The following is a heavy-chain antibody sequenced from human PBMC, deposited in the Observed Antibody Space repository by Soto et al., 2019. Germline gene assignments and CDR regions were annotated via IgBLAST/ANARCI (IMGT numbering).Heavy chain of an antibody. CDR1: GDTFSNHT. CDR3: AKVADMGTLTEGYYYYMDV. Sequence: QVQLVQSGAAVKKPGSSVKVSCKASGDTFSNHTISWVRQAPGQGLGWMGRISPMLGVANYAQKFQGRVTITADKSTTTAYMELSSLRSADTAVYYCAKVADMGTLTEGYYYYMDVWGKGTTVTVSS. D-gene: IGHD5-18*01. CDR2: ISPMLGVA. J-gene: IGHJ6*03. V-gene: IGHV1-69*04.